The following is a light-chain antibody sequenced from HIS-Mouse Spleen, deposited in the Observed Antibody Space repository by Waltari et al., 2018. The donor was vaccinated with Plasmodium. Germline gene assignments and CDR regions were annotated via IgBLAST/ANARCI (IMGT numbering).Light chain of an antibody. V-gene: IGLV2-23*01. Sequence: QSALTQPAPVSGSPGQPITISCTGTSSDVGSYNLFPWYQQHPGKAPKLMIYEGSKRPSGVSNRFSGSKSGNTASLTISGLQAEDEADYYCCSYAGSSTYVFGTGTKVTVL. CDR2: EGS. J-gene: IGLJ1*01. CDR1: SSDVGSYNL. CDR3: CSYAGSSTYV.